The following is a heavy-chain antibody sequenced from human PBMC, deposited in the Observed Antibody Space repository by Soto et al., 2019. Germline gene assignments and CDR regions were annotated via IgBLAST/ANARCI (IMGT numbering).Heavy chain of an antibody. J-gene: IGHJ3*02. CDR3: AKHLTSKKKPRLWGAGFHI. CDR1: GFTFPNYA. V-gene: IGHV3-23*01. D-gene: IGHD6-25*01. Sequence: EVRLLESGGGLVQPGGSLRLSCFASGFTFPNYAMSWVRQAPGKGLEWVSVVTGRASSTYYADSVEGRFTISRDNSRNTLFLQMNSPGAEDTAVYYCAKHLTSKKKPRLWGAGFHIWGQRTMLTVSS. CDR2: VTGRASST.